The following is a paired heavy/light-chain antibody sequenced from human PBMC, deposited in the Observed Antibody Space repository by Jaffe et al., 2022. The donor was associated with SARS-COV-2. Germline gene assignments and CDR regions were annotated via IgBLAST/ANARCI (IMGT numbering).Light chain of an antibody. V-gene: IGKV4-1*01. CDR1: QSVLYRSNNKNY. CDR2: WAS. Sequence: DIVMTQSPDSLAVSLGERATINCKSSQSVLYRSNNKNYLGWYQQKPGQPPKLLIYWASTRESGVPDRFSGSGSGTDFTLTISSLQAEDVAVYYCQQYYGTPTFGQGTNVEVK. J-gene: IGKJ1*01. CDR3: QQYYGTPT.
Heavy chain of an antibody. CDR2: IDSAGST. D-gene: IGHD2-21*02. CDR3: AKASNCGGDCLGRWAPPFDN. J-gene: IGHJ4*02. Sequence: EVQLLESGGGSVQPGGSLRLSCAASGFTFSTYAMSWVRQAPGKGLEWVLAIDSAGSTYYADSVKGRFTISRDNSKNTLYLQMDSLRVEDTAIYYCAKASNCGGDCLGRWAPPFDNWGQGTLVIVSS. V-gene: IGHV3-23*01. CDR1: GFTFSTYA.